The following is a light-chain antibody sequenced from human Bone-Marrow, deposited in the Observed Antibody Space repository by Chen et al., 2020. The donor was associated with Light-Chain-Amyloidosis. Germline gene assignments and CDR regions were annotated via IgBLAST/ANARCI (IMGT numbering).Light chain of an antibody. CDR1: NIGSKS. J-gene: IGLJ3*02. CDR2: DDS. Sequence: SYVLTQPSSVSVAPGQTATIACGGNNIGSKSVHWYQQTPGQAPLLVVYDDSYRPSGIPERLSRYNSGNTATLTISRVEAGDEADYYCQVWDRSSDRPVFGGGTKLTVL. V-gene: IGLV3-21*02. CDR3: QVWDRSSDRPV.